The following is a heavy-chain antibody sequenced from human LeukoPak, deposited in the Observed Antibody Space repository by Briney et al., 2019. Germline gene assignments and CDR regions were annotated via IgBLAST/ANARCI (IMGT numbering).Heavy chain of an antibody. CDR3: ARETEKQWQY. CDR2: IFHTGST. V-gene: IGHV4-38-2*02. Sequence: KPSETLSLTCTVSGGSISSYYWGWIRQPPGKGPEWIASIFHTGSTYYNPSLKSRVTISVDTSNNQFSLRLNSVTAADTALYYCARETEKQWQYWGQGTVVTVSS. J-gene: IGHJ4*03. D-gene: IGHD6-19*01. CDR1: GGSISSYY.